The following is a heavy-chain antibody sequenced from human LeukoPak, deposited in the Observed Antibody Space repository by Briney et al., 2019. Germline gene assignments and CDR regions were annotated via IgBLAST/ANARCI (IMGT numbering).Heavy chain of an antibody. CDR3: AKEAYCSGGSYYGGSDY. V-gene: IGHV3-23*01. Sequence: PGGSLRLSCAASGFTFSSYAMSWVRQAPGKGLEWVSAISGSGGSTYYADSVKGRFTISRDNSKNTLYLQMNSLRAEDTAVYYCAKEAYCSGGSYYGGSDYWGQGTLVTVSS. CDR2: ISGSGGST. D-gene: IGHD2-15*01. CDR1: GFTFSSYA. J-gene: IGHJ4*02.